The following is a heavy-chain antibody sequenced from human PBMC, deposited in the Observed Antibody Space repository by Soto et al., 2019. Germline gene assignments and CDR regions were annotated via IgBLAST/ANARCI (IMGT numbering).Heavy chain of an antibody. D-gene: IGHD2-15*01. CDR1: GFTFSSYA. CDR3: AKSQKDPQGEYHYYYYGMDV. CDR2: ISGSGGST. V-gene: IGHV3-23*01. Sequence: GGSLRLSCAASGFTFSSYAMSWVRQAPGKGLEWVSAISGSGGSTYYADSVKGRFTISRDNSKNTLYLQMNSLRAEDTAVYYCAKSQKDPQGEYHYYYYGMDVWGQGTTVTVSS. J-gene: IGHJ6*02.